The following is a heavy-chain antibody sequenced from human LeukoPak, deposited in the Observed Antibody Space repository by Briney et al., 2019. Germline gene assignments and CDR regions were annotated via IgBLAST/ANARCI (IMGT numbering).Heavy chain of an antibody. V-gene: IGHV1-3*01. Sequence: ASVKVSCKASGGTFTSYAMHWVRQAPGQRLEWMGWINAGNGNTKYSQKFQGRVTITRDTSASTAYMELSSLRSEDTAVYYCARTFYGSGSHYNWAWFDPWGQGTLVTVSS. J-gene: IGHJ5*02. CDR3: ARTFYGSGSHYNWAWFDP. D-gene: IGHD3-10*01. CDR2: INAGNGNT. CDR1: GGTFTSYA.